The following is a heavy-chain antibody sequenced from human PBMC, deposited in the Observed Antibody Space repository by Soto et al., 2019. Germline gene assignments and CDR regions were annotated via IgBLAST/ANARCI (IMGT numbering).Heavy chain of an antibody. CDR3: ARDYCSGGSCYSYYHYYGMDA. CDR2: ISSSGSTI. D-gene: IGHD2-15*01. CDR1: GFTFSDYY. Sequence: GGSLRLSCAASGFTFSDYYMSWIRQAPGKGLEWVSYISSSGSTIYYADSVKGRFTISRDNAKNSLYLQMNSLRAEDTAVYYCARDYCSGGSCYSYYHYYGMDAWGQGTTVTVSS. V-gene: IGHV3-11*01. J-gene: IGHJ6*02.